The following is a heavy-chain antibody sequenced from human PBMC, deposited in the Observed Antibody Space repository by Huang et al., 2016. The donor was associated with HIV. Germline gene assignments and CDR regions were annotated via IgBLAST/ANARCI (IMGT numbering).Heavy chain of an antibody. Sequence: QVRLDQWGARLVKPSGTLSLTCAVYGGSFSGHYWNWIRQSPGKGLEWIGQIKHSGSTSYNRSLESRVTISSDPSKNQFSLKLTSVTAADTAVYYCAREVMITFGGPFDSWGQGTLVTVSS. D-gene: IGHD3-16*01. CDR1: GGSFSGHY. CDR3: AREVMITFGGPFDS. J-gene: IGHJ5*01. CDR2: IKHSGST. V-gene: IGHV4-34*01.